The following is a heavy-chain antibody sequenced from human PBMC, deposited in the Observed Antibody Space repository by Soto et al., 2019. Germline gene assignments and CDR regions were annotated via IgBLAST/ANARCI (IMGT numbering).Heavy chain of an antibody. CDR2: ISYDGSNK. Sequence: QVQLVESGGGVVQPGRSLRLSCAASGLTFSSYAVHWVRQAPGKGLEWVAVISYDGSNKYYADSVKGRFTISRDNSKNTLYLQMNSLRAEDTAVYYCARERTTADYFDSWGQGTLVTVSS. V-gene: IGHV3-30-3*01. D-gene: IGHD4-17*01. J-gene: IGHJ4*02. CDR3: ARERTTADYFDS. CDR1: GLTFSSYA.